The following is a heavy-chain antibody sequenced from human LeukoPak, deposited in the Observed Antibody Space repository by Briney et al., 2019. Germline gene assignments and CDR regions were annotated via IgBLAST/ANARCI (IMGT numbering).Heavy chain of an antibody. V-gene: IGHV4-59*12. CDR2: IYYSGST. CDR1: GGSISGYY. J-gene: IGHJ4*02. CDR3: ARAGGCSVGSCYSGPPGY. Sequence: SETLSLTCTVSGGSISGYYWSWIRQPPGKGLEWIGYIYYSGSTNYNPSLRSRLTISVDTSKNQFSLKLSSVTAADTAVYYCARAGGCSVGSCYSGPPGYWGQGTLVTVSS. D-gene: IGHD2-15*01.